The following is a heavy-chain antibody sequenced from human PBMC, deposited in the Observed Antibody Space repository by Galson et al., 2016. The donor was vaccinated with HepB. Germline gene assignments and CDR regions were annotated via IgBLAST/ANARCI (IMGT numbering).Heavy chain of an antibody. D-gene: IGHD3-10*01. CDR2: IYSTGST. J-gene: IGHJ4*02. V-gene: IGHV4-61*02. Sequence: TLSLTCTVSGASIGSGSYYWHWIRQPAGKGLEWIGRIYSTGSTNYNPSLKSRVTISVDTSKNQFSLRVSSVTAADTAVYYCARDWPYDLGSYSFDYWGQGILVTVSS. CDR3: ARDWPYDLGSYSFDY. CDR1: GASIGSGSYY.